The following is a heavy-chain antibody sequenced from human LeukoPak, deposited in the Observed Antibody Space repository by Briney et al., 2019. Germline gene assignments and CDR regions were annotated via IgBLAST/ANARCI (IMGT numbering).Heavy chain of an antibody. V-gene: IGHV1-46*01. Sequence: ASVKVSCKASGYTFTSYYMHWVRQAPGQGLEWMGIINPSGGSTSYAQKFQGRVTMTRDTSTSTVYMELSSLRSEYTAVYYCARAPYSGYDMYYDSSGYPPDYWGQGTLVTVSS. CDR2: INPSGGST. J-gene: IGHJ4*02. D-gene: IGHD3-22*01. CDR3: ARAPYSGYDMYYDSSGYPPDY. CDR1: GYTFTSYY.